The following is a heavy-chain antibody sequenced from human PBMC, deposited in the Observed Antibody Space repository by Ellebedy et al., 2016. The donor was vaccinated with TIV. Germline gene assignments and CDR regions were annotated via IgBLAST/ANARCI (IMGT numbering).Heavy chain of an antibody. J-gene: IGHJ6*02. CDR1: GFTFSSYG. V-gene: IGHV3-33*01. Sequence: PGGSLRPSCAAPGFTFSSYGMHWVRQAPGKGLEWVAVIWYVGSNKYYADSVKGRFTITRDNSKNTLYLQMSSLRAEDTAVYYCARVGCSGGGCLWYYGMDVWGQGTTVTVSS. D-gene: IGHD2-15*01. CDR2: IWYVGSNK. CDR3: ARVGCSGGGCLWYYGMDV.